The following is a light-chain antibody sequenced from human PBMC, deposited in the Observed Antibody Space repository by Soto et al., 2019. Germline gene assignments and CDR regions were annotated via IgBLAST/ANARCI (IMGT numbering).Light chain of an antibody. V-gene: IGKV3-11*01. CDR1: QSVSSY. CDR2: DAS. CDR3: QQRSNWTWT. Sequence: EIVLTQSPATLSLSPGERATLSCRASQSVSSYLAWYQQKPGQDPRLLIYDASNRATGIPARFSGSGSGTDFNLTISRLETEDFAVYYCQQRSNWTWTFGQGTKVDIK. J-gene: IGKJ1*01.